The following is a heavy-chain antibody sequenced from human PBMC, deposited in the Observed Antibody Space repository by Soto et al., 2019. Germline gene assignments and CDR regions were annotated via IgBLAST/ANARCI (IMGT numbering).Heavy chain of an antibody. CDR2: IWYDGSNK. CDR1: GFTFSNYG. CDR3: VRAVSAGEYSDY. Sequence: QVQLVASVGGVVQPGRSLRLSCAASGFTFSNYGIHWVRQAPGKGLEWMAVIWYDGSNKYYADSVKGRFTISRDNSKNTLYLQMGTLRAEDTAVYYCVRAVSAGEYSDYWGQGPLVTVSS. V-gene: IGHV3-33*01. J-gene: IGHJ4*02. D-gene: IGHD4-17*01.